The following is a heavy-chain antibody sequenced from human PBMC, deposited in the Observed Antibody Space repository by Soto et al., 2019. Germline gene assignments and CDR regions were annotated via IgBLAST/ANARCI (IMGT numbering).Heavy chain of an antibody. Sequence: ASVKVSCKVSGYTLTELSMHWVRQAPGKGLEWMGGFDPEDGETIYAQKFQGRVTMTEDTSTDTAYMELSSLRSEDTAVHYCATEPTGMVRGVSPFDPWGQGTLVTVSS. CDR1: GYTLTELS. CDR3: ATEPTGMVRGVSPFDP. D-gene: IGHD3-10*01. CDR2: FDPEDGET. J-gene: IGHJ5*02. V-gene: IGHV1-24*01.